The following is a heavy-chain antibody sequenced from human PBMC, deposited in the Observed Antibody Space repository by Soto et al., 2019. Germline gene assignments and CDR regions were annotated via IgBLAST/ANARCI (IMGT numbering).Heavy chain of an antibody. V-gene: IGHV4-39*01. CDR2: IYYSGST. CDR3: TVPRNLELRSGYYYYGMDV. CDR1: GGSISSSSYY. J-gene: IGHJ6*02. Sequence: SETLSLTCTVSGGSISSSSYYWGWIRQPPGKGLEWIGSIYYSGSTYYNPSLKSRVTISVDTSKNQFSLKLSSVTAADTAVYYCTVPRNLELRSGYYYYGMDVWGQGTTVTVSS. D-gene: IGHD1-7*01.